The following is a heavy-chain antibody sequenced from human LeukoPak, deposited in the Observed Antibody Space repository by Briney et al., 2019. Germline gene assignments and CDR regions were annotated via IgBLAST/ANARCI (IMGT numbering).Heavy chain of an antibody. Sequence: ASVKVSCKVSGDTLTELSMHWVRQAPGKGLEWMGGFDPKEGERVYAQHFQGRFTMTEDTSSGTAYMELSSLRSEDTAVYYCVVKGEDYGSGFDYWGQGTLVTVSS. CDR3: VVKGEDYGSGFDY. D-gene: IGHD3-10*01. CDR2: FDPKEGER. J-gene: IGHJ4*02. CDR1: GDTLTELS. V-gene: IGHV1-24*01.